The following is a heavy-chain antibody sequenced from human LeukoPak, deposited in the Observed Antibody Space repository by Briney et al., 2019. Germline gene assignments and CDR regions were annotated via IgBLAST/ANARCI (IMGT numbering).Heavy chain of an antibody. D-gene: IGHD6-19*01. Sequence: GGSLRLSCAASGFTFDDYTMHWVRQAPGKGLEWVSLISWDGGSTYYADSVKGRFTISRDNSKNSLYLQMNSLRTEDTALYYCAKDAVSGWYEGWYFDLWGRGTLVTVSS. CDR3: AKDAVSGWYEGWYFDL. CDR1: GFTFDDYT. J-gene: IGHJ2*01. V-gene: IGHV3-43*01. CDR2: ISWDGGST.